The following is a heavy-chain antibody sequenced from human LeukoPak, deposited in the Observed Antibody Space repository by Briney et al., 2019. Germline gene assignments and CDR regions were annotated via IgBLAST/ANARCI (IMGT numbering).Heavy chain of an antibody. CDR1: GGSFSGYY. CDR2: INHSGGT. D-gene: IGHD3-3*01. J-gene: IGHJ6*02. Sequence: SETLSLTCAVYGGSFSGYYWSWTRQPPGKGLEWIGEINHSGGTNYNPSLKSRVTISVDTSKNQFSLKLSSVTAADTAVYYCARGLSGYWDYYYYYGMDVWGQGTTVTVSS. V-gene: IGHV4-34*01. CDR3: ARGLSGYWDYYYYYGMDV.